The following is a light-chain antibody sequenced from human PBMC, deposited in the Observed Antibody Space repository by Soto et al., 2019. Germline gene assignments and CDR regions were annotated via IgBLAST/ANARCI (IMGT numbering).Light chain of an antibody. V-gene: IGKV1-33*01. Sequence: DIQMTQSPSSLSASVGDRVTITCQASQDISKLLNWYQQKPGKAPQLLIYDASNLQAGVPSRFSGRGSGTQYTFTISSLQPEDVATYYCQHHDSLPYTFGQGTKLEIK. CDR3: QHHDSLPYT. CDR2: DAS. CDR1: QDISKL. J-gene: IGKJ2*01.